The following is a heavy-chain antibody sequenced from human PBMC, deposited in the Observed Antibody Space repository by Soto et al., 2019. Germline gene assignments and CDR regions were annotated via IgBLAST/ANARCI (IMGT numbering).Heavy chain of an antibody. V-gene: IGHV1-69*06. CDR2: IIPIFGTA. J-gene: IGHJ4*02. CDR3: ARGGGGGSYHYYFDY. Sequence: ASVKVSCKASGGTFSSYAISWVRQAPGQGLEWMGGIIPIFGTANYAQKFQGRVTITADKPTSTAYMELSSLRSEDTAVYYCARGGGGGSYHYYFDYWGQGTLVTVSS. D-gene: IGHD3-16*02. CDR1: GGTFSSYA.